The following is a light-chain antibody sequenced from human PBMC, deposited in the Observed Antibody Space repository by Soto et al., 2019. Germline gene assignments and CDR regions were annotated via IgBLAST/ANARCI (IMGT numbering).Light chain of an antibody. CDR1: QNMASF. Sequence: DIKGTHSPSSLPPSLGDRLTITCRKSQNMASFLNWFQHKPGRAPKLLISGASRLQTGVPSRFSGSGSGTSFTLTITSLQPEDFAAYYCQQSYTPPPTFGQGTRVQIK. V-gene: IGKV1-39*01. J-gene: IGKJ1*01. CDR2: GAS. CDR3: QQSYTPPPT.